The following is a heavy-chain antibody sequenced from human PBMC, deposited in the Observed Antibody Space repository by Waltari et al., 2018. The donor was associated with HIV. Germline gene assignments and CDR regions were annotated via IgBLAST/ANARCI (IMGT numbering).Heavy chain of an antibody. CDR1: GFSLSTSGVG. D-gene: IGHD3-22*01. V-gene: IGHV2-5*02. J-gene: IGHJ4*02. CDR2: IYWDDDK. CDR3: AHSSTYYYDSSGSPRQDYFDY. Sequence: QITLKESGPTLVKPTQTLTLTCTFSGFSLSTSGVGVGWIRQPPGKALEWLALIYWDDDKRYSPSLKSRLTITKDTSKNQVVLTMTNMDPVDTATYHCAHSSTYYYDSSGSPRQDYFDYWGQGTLVTVSS.